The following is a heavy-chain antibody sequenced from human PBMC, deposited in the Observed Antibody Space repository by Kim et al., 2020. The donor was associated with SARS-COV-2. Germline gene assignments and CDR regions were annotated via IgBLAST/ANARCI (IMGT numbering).Heavy chain of an antibody. D-gene: IGHD3-3*01. CDR3: AKALGSADKGRKLRFLEWSSAGLAY. CDR1: GFTFSSYG. V-gene: IGHV3-30*18. CDR2: ISYDGSNK. J-gene: IGHJ4*02. Sequence: GGSLRLSCAASGFTFSSYGMHWVRQAPGKGLEWVAVISYDGSNKYYADTVKGRFTISRDNSKNTLYLQMNSLRAEDTAVYYCAKALGSADKGRKLRFLEWSSAGLAYWGQGTLVTVSS.